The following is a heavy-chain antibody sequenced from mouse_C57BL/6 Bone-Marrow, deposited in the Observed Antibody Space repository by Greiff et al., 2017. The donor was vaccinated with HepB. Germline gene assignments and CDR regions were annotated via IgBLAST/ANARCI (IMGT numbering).Heavy chain of an antibody. CDR3: ARREPYGNYGYFDV. D-gene: IGHD2-10*02. CDR1: GYTFTDYY. V-gene: IGHV1-75*01. Sequence: VQLQESGPELVKPGASVKISCKASGYTFTDYYINWVKQRPGQGLEWIGWIFPGSGSTYYNEKFKGKATLTVDKSSSTAYMLLSSLTSEDSAVYFCARREPYGNYGYFDVWGTGTTVTVSS. CDR2: IFPGSGST. J-gene: IGHJ1*03.